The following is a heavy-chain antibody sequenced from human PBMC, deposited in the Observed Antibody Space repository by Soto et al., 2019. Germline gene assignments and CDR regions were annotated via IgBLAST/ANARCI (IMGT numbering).Heavy chain of an antibody. CDR2: IYYSGST. Sequence: PSETLSLTCTVSGGSISSYYWSWIRQPAGKGLEWIGRIYYSGSTNYNPSLKSRVTISVDTYKNQFSLKLSSVTAADTAVYYCARVDSSGWYDYYYYGMDVWGQGATVTVSS. D-gene: IGHD6-19*01. CDR1: GGSISSYY. J-gene: IGHJ6*02. CDR3: ARVDSSGWYDYYYYGMDV. V-gene: IGHV4-4*07.